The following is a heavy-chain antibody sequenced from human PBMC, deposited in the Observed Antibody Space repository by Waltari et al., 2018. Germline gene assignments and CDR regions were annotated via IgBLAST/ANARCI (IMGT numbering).Heavy chain of an antibody. J-gene: IGHJ2*01. Sequence: QVQLVQSGAEVKKPGASVKVSCKASGYTFTSYGISWVRQAPGQGLEWMGWISAYNGKTNYAQKLQGRVTMTTDTSTSTAYMELRSLRSDDTAVYYCARDLPLTAAAGSYWYFDLWGRGTLVTVSS. CDR2: ISAYNGKT. D-gene: IGHD6-13*01. CDR3: ARDLPLTAAAGSYWYFDL. CDR1: GYTFTSYG. V-gene: IGHV1-18*01.